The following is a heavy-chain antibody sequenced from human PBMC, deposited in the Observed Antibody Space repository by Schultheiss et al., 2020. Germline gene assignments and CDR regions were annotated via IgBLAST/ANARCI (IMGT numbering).Heavy chain of an antibody. J-gene: IGHJ4*02. Sequence: GESLKISCAASGFTFNEYAMHWVRQAPGKGLEWVAVIWYDGSNKYYADSVKGRFTISRDNSKNTLYLQMNSLRAEDTAVYYCARGRRGHFDYWGQGTLVTGSS. CDR2: IWYDGSNK. D-gene: IGHD3-10*01. CDR1: GFTFNEYA. CDR3: ARGRRGHFDY. V-gene: IGHV3-33*08.